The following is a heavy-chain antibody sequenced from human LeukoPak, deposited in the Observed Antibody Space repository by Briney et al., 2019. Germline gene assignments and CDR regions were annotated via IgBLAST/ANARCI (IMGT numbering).Heavy chain of an antibody. D-gene: IGHD1-26*01. V-gene: IGHV3-7*01. J-gene: IGHJ4*02. CDR2: IKEDGSEK. Sequence: GSLRLSCAASGFTFSSYWMSWVRQAPGKGLEWVANIKEDGSEKYYVDSVKGRFSIFRDNAKNSLYLQMNSLRAEDTAVYYCARAVGELDYFDYWGQGTLVTVSS. CDR1: GFTFSSYW. CDR3: ARAVGELDYFDY.